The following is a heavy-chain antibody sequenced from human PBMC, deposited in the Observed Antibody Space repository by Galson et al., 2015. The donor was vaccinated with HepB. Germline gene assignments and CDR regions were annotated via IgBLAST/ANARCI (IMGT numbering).Heavy chain of an antibody. Sequence: QSGAEVKKPGESLRISCKGSGYSFTSYWISWVRQMPGKGLEWMGRIDPSDSYTNYSPSFQGHVTISADKSISTAYLQWSSLKASDTAMYYCARPHGGNSGVWYFDLWGRGTLVTVSS. D-gene: IGHD4-23*01. CDR1: GYSFTSYW. CDR3: ARPHGGNSGVWYFDL. CDR2: IDPSDSYT. V-gene: IGHV5-10-1*01. J-gene: IGHJ2*01.